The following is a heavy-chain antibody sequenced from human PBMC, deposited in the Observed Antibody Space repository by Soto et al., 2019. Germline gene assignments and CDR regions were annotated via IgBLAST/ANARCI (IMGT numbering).Heavy chain of an antibody. CDR2: ISSTANYI. V-gene: IGHV3-21*01. Sequence: LRLSCAASGFTFSRYSMNWVRQAPGKGLEWVSSISSTANYIYYADSMKGRFTVSRDNAKNSVYLDMNSLSAEDTAVYYCARESEDLTSNFDYWGQGTLVTVSS. CDR1: GFTFSRYS. J-gene: IGHJ4*02. CDR3: ARESEDLTSNFDY.